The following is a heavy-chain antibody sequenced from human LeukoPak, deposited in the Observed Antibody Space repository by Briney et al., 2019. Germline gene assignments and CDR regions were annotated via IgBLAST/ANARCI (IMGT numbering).Heavy chain of an antibody. CDR1: GFTFSNYA. Sequence: PGGSLRLSCAASGFTFSNYAMRWVRQAPGKGLEWVSGISGSGDSIYYAESVKGRFTISRDNSKNTLYLQMNSLRAEDTAVYYCASNPEGYCSSTSCQINYFYYYMDVWGKGTTVTVSS. J-gene: IGHJ6*03. CDR3: ASNPEGYCSSTSCQINYFYYYMDV. V-gene: IGHV3-23*01. D-gene: IGHD2-2*01. CDR2: ISGSGDSI.